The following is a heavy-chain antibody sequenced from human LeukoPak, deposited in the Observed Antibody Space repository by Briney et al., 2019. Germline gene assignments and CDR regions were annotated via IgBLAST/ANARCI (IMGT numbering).Heavy chain of an antibody. V-gene: IGHV1-8*03. CDR1: GYTFTRYD. D-gene: IGHD3-3*01. Sequence: ASVKVSCKASGYTFTRYDINWVRQATGQGLEWMGWMNPNSGNTGYAQKFQGRVTITTDESTSTAYMELSSLRSEDTAVYYCARGVTIFGVVNPAAYYYYYMDVWGKGTTVTVSS. CDR3: ARGVTIFGVVNPAAYYYYYMDV. CDR2: MNPNSGNT. J-gene: IGHJ6*03.